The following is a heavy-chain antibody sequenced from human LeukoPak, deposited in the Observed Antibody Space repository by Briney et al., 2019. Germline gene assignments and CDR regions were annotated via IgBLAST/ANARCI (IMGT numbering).Heavy chain of an antibody. Sequence: PGGSLRLSCAASGFTVSINYMSWVRQAPGKGLEWVSVIYSGGNTYYADSVKGRFTISRDNSKNTVYLQMNSLRAEDTAVYYCAEITMIRGFDYWGQGTLVTVSS. D-gene: IGHD3-10*01. J-gene: IGHJ4*02. CDR2: IYSGGNT. V-gene: IGHV3-53*01. CDR3: AEITMIRGFDY. CDR1: GFTVSINY.